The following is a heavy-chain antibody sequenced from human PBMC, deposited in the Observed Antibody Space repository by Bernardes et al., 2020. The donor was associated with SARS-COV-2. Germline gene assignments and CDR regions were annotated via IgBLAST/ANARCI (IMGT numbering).Heavy chain of an antibody. CDR1: GFTFSSYG. D-gene: IGHD2-21*02. CDR3: AKDLSYVVVVTAQYDY. CDR2: ISYDGSNK. J-gene: IGHJ4*02. V-gene: IGHV3-30*18. Sequence: GGSLRLSCAASGFTFSSYGMHWVRQAPGKGLEWVAVISYDGSNKYYADSVKGRFTISRDNSKNTLYLQMNSLRAEDTAVYYCAKDLSYVVVVTAQYDYWGQGTLVTVSS.